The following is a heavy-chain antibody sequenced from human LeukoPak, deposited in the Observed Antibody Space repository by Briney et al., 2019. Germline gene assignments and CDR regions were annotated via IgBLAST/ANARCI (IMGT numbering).Heavy chain of an antibody. J-gene: IGHJ4*02. CDR3: AKGQNYYDSSAFDY. Sequence: GGSLRLSCVGSGFTFRSHAMSWVRQAPEKGLEFVSGIYENGGTTYYADSVKGRLSISRDNSKNTLYLQMNSLRAEDTAVYYCAKGQNYYDSSAFDYWGQGTLVTVSS. CDR2: IYENGGTT. CDR1: GFTFRSHA. V-gene: IGHV3-23*01. D-gene: IGHD3-22*01.